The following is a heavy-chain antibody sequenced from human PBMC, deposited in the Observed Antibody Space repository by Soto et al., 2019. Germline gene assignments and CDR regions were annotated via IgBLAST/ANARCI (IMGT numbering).Heavy chain of an antibody. D-gene: IGHD6-6*01. J-gene: IGHJ6*02. CDR2: IDPSDSYT. V-gene: IGHV5-10-1*01. CDR1: GYSFTSYW. Sequence: GESLKISCKGSGYSFTSYWISWVRQMPGKGLEWMGRIDPSDSYTNYSPSFQGHVTISADKSISTAYLQWSSLKASDTAMYYCARPGLSSSSPGYYYGMDVWGQGTTVTV. CDR3: ARPGLSSSSPGYYYGMDV.